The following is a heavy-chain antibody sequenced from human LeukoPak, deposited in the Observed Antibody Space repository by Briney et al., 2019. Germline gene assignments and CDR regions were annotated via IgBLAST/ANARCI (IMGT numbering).Heavy chain of an antibody. V-gene: IGHV3-11*05. J-gene: IGHJ4*02. CDR3: AKETSSSFDY. D-gene: IGHD6-6*01. CDR1: GFSVSDYS. Sequence: GGSLRLSCAASGFSVSDYSISWIRQSPGKGPEWISYVMSGSGSTNYADSVKGRFTISRDNAKNSVALQLDGLRADDTAVYYCAKETSSSFDYWGQGTLVTVSS. CDR2: VMSGSGST.